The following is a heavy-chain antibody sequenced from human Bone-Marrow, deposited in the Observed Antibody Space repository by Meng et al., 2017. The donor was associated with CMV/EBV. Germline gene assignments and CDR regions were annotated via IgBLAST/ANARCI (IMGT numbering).Heavy chain of an antibody. CDR3: ARDSRFLGWLLLPHFDY. J-gene: IGHJ4*02. CDR1: GYTFTSYG. D-gene: IGHD3-3*01. CDR2: ISAYNGNT. Sequence: ASVKVSCKASGYTFTSYGISWVRQAPGQGLEWMGWISAYNGNTNYAQKLQGRVTMTTDTSTSTAYMELRSLRSDDTAVYYCARDSRFLGWLLLPHFDYWGQGTLVTGSS. V-gene: IGHV1-18*01.